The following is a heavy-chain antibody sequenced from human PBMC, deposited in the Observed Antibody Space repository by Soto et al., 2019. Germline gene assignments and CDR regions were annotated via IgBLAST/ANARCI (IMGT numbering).Heavy chain of an antibody. Sequence: NLSETLSLTCAVSGASIGSGDSSWSWFRQSPGKALEWIGYIYQNGNTYYSPSLMSRVTISVDRSKNQFSLRVNSGSAADTAVYYCARGVWGNSAYFDLWGQGTLGTVSS. CDR2: IYQNGNT. CDR3: ARGVWGNSAYFDL. D-gene: IGHD3-16*01. V-gene: IGHV4-30-2*06. CDR1: GASIGSGDSS. J-gene: IGHJ4*02.